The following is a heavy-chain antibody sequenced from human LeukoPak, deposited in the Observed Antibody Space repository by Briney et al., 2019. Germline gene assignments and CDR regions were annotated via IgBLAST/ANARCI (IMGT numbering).Heavy chain of an antibody. CDR2: ISGSGSGGST. CDR3: ARAHRSGSSYFDY. CDR1: GFTFSSSA. D-gene: IGHD3-10*01. V-gene: IGHV3-23*01. Sequence: GGSLRLSCAASGFTFSSSAMSWVRQAPGKGLEWVSSISGSGSGGSTYYADSVKGRFTISRDNAKNSLYLQMNSLRAEDTAVYYCARAHRSGSSYFDYWGQGTLVTVSS. J-gene: IGHJ4*02.